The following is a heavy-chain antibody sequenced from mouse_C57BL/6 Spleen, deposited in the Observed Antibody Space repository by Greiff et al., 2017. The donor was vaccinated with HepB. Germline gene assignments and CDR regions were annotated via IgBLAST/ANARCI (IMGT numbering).Heavy chain of an antibody. CDR1: GYTFTSYT. V-gene: IGHV1-4*01. D-gene: IGHD3-1*01. CDR3: ARRGAGNYLDY. CDR2: INPSSGYT. J-gene: IGHJ2*01. Sequence: VQLQQSGAELARPGASVKMSCKASGYTFTSYTMHWVKQRPGQGLEWIGYINPSSGYTKYNQKFKDKATLTADKSSSTAYMQLSSLTSEDSAVYYWARRGAGNYLDYWGQGTTLTVSS.